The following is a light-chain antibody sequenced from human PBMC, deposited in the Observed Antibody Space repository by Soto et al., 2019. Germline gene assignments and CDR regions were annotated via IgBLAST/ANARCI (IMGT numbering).Light chain of an antibody. V-gene: IGLV1-44*01. CDR2: SNN. J-gene: IGLJ2*01. CDR1: SSNIGSNT. CDR3: AAWDDSLNGVV. Sequence: QSVLTQPPSASGTPGRRVTISRSGTSSNIGSNTVNWYQQLPGSAPKLLIYSNNQRPSGVPDRFSGSKSGTSASLAISGLECEDEADYYCAAWDDSLNGVVFGGGTKLAVL.